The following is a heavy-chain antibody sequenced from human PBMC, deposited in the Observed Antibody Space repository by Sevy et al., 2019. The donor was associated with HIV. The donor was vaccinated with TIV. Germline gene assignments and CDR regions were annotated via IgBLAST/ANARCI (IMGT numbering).Heavy chain of an antibody. CDR3: AKDFSDVYYYDSSATVDY. D-gene: IGHD3-22*01. J-gene: IGHJ4*02. CDR1: GIAFSTYA. CDR2: ISAGGYST. Sequence: GGSLRLSCAASGIAFSTYAMFWVRQAPGKGLEWVSRISAGGYSTYYADSVKGRFTLSRDNSRNTLDLQMNSLRADDTAVYYCAKDFSDVYYYDSSATVDYWGQGTLVTVSS. V-gene: IGHV3-23*01.